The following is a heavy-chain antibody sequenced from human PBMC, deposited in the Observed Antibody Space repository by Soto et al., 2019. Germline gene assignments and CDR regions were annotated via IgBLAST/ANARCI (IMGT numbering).Heavy chain of an antibody. CDR1: GGTFSSYA. J-gene: IGHJ6*02. Sequence: GASVKVSCKASGGTFSSYAISWVRQAPGQGLEWMGGIIPIFGTANYAQKFQGRVTITADKSTSTAYMELSSLRSEDTAVYYCARRNNSPLARYYYGMDVWGQGTTVTVSS. D-gene: IGHD6-6*01. CDR2: IIPIFGTA. CDR3: ARRNNSPLARYYYGMDV. V-gene: IGHV1-69*06.